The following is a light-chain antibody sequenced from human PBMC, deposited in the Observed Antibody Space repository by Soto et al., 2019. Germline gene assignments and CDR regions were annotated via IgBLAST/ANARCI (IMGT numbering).Light chain of an antibody. CDR1: QSVNNN. Sequence: ETLMTQSPATLSVSPGERATLSCRASQSVNNNLAWYQQKLGQAPRVLIYGASTRATGIPARFTGSGSGTDFTLTISRLEPEDFAVYYCQQYGSSGKFGQVTTVHI. CDR2: GAS. CDR3: QQYGSSGK. V-gene: IGKV3-15*01. J-gene: IGKJ1*01.